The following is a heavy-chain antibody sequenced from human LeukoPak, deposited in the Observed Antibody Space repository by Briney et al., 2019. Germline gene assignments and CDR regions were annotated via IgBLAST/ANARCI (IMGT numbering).Heavy chain of an antibody. Sequence: PSETLSLTCAVSGGSISRGSYYWGWIRQPPGKGLEWIATMSYSGDTYYNPSLRSRVAMSVDTSRKVFSLRLSSVAAADTAVYFCARHGSYTSDAFDIWGQGTILIISS. CDR3: ARHGSYTSDAFDI. CDR2: MSYSGDT. J-gene: IGHJ3*02. D-gene: IGHD3-16*01. V-gene: IGHV4-39*01. CDR1: GGSISRGSYY.